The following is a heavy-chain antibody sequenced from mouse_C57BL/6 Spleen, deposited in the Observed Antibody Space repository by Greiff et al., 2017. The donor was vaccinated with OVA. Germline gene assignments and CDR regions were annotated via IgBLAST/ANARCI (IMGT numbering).Heavy chain of an antibody. D-gene: IGHD1-1*01. CDR3: ARFSHYDGSSDYAMDY. CDR1: GYTFTSYW. J-gene: IGHJ4*01. V-gene: IGHV1-69*01. CDR2: IDPSDSYT. Sequence: QVQLQQPGAELVMPGASVKLSCKASGYTFTSYWMHWVKQRPGQGLEWIGEIDPSDSYTNYNQTFKGKSTLPVDKSSSTAYMQLRSLTSEDSAVYYCARFSHYDGSSDYAMDYWGQGTSVTVCS.